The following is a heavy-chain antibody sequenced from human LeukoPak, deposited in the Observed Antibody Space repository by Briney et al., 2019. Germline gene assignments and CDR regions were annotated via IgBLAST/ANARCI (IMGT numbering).Heavy chain of an antibody. CDR2: ISSSSSYT. V-gene: IGHV3-11*06. D-gene: IGHD5-12*01. J-gene: IGHJ5*02. CDR1: GFTFSDYY. Sequence: PGGSLRLSCAASGFTFSDYYMSWIRQAPGKGLEWVSYISSSSSYTNYADSVKGRFTISRDNARNSLYLQMNSLRAEDTAVYYCARAQTLYSGYDSNWFDPRGQGTLVTVSS. CDR3: ARAQTLYSGYDSNWFDP.